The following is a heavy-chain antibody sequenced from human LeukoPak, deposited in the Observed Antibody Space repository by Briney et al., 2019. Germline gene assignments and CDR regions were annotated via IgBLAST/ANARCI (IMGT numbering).Heavy chain of an antibody. CDR2: IRYDGSNT. J-gene: IGHJ4*02. Sequence: PGGPLRLSCAASGFTFSTYVMHWVRQAPGKGLEWVAFIRYDGSNTYFADSVKGRFTISRDNLKSTLYLQMNSLRAEDTAVFFCVKDWRFSFDYWGQGTLVTVSS. D-gene: IGHD3-3*01. V-gene: IGHV3-30*02. CDR1: GFTFSTYV. CDR3: VKDWRFSFDY.